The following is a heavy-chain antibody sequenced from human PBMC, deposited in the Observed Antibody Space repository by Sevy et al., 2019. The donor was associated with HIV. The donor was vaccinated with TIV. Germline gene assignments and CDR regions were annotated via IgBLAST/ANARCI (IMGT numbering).Heavy chain of an antibody. J-gene: IGHJ3*02. Sequence: GGSLRLSCAASGFTFSSYAMHWVRQAPGKGLEWVAVISYDGSNKYYADSVKGRFTISRDNSKNTLYLQMNSLRAEDTVVYYCAGGGVTIFGVVIIPDDAFDIWGQGTMVTVSS. D-gene: IGHD3-3*01. CDR1: GFTFSSYA. CDR3: AGGGVTIFGVVIIPDDAFDI. CDR2: ISYDGSNK. V-gene: IGHV3-30-3*01.